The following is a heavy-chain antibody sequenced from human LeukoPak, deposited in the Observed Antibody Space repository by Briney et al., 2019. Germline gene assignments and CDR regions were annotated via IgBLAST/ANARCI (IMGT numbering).Heavy chain of an antibody. Sequence: SETLSLTCTVSGGSISSGDYYWSWIRQPPGKGLEWIGYIYYSGSTYYNPSLKSRVTISVDTSKNQFSLKLSSVTAADTAVYYCARDPLGGYYFDYWGQGTLVTVSS. CDR3: ARDPLGGYYFDY. V-gene: IGHV4-30-4*01. D-gene: IGHD3-16*01. J-gene: IGHJ4*02. CDR1: GGSISSGDYY. CDR2: IYYSGST.